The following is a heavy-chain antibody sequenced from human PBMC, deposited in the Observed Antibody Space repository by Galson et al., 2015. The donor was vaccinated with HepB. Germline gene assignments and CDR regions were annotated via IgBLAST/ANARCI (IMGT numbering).Heavy chain of an antibody. Sequence: SLRLSCAASGFTFSSYAMHWVRQAPGKGLEWVAVISYDGSNKYYADSVKGRFTISRDNSKNTLYLQMNSLRAEDTAVYYCARDRGPSSGFGSWFDPWGQGTLVTVSS. CDR3: ARDRGPSSGFGSWFDP. CDR1: GFTFSSYA. CDR2: ISYDGSNK. V-gene: IGHV3-30-3*01. J-gene: IGHJ5*02. D-gene: IGHD6-19*01.